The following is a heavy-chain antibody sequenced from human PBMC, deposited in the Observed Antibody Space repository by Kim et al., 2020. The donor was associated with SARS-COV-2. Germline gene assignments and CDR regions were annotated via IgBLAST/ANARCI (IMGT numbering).Heavy chain of an antibody. V-gene: IGHV5-51*01. Sequence: GGSLKISCTGSGYSFTSYWIGWVRQMPGKGLEWMGNIYPGDSDTRYSASFQGQFTISADKSNSTAYLQRSSLKASDTAMYYCARHPAPLSGPGAFDIWGQGTMVTVSS. D-gene: IGHD2-15*01. J-gene: IGHJ3*02. CDR2: IYPGDSDT. CDR1: GYSFTSYW. CDR3: ARHPAPLSGPGAFDI.